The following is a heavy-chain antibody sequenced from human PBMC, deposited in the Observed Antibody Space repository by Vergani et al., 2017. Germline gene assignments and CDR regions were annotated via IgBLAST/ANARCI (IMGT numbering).Heavy chain of an antibody. J-gene: IGHJ6*02. D-gene: IGHD2-2*01. CDR2: MNPNSGNT. CDR1: GYTFTSYD. CDR3: ARACTSCSLDYYYGMDV. V-gene: IGHV1-8*01. Sequence: QVQLVQSGAEVKKPGASVKVSCKASGYTFTSYDINWVRQATGQGLEWMGWMNPNSGNTGYAQKLQGRVTMTRNTAISTAYMELRSLRSEATAVYYCARACTSCSLDYYYGMDVWGQGTTVTVSS.